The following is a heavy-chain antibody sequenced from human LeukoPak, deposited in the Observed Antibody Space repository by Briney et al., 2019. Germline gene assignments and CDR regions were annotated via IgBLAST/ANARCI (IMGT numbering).Heavy chain of an antibody. Sequence: GGSLRLSCAASGFAFSSYGMHWVRQAPGKGLEWVAVIWYDGSNKYYADSVKGRFTISRDNSKNTLYLQMNSLRAEDTAVYYRARDKGYDYIWGSYYMDVWGKGTTVTVSS. J-gene: IGHJ6*03. CDR3: ARDKGYDYIWGSYYMDV. CDR1: GFAFSSYG. CDR2: IWYDGSNK. D-gene: IGHD3-16*01. V-gene: IGHV3-33*01.